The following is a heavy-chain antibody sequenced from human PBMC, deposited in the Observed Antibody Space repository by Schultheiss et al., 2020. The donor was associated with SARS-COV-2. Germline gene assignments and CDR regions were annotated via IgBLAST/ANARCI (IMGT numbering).Heavy chain of an antibody. CDR3: AHRLQGRGYFDL. J-gene: IGHJ2*01. Sequence: SGPTLVKPTQTLTLTCTFSGFSLSTSGMRASWIRQPPGKALEWLALIYWDDDKRYSPSLKSRLTITKDTSKNQVVLTMTNMDPVDTATYYCAHRLQGRGYFDLWGRGTLVTVSS. V-gene: IGHV2-5*08. CDR1: GFSLSTSGMR. CDR2: IYWDDDK.